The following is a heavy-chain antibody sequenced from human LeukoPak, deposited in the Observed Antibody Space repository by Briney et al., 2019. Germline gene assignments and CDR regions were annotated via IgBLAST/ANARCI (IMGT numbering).Heavy chain of an antibody. CDR1: GGSISSSSYY. D-gene: IGHD1-14*01. CDR2: ISYSGST. V-gene: IGHV4-39*07. Sequence: SETLSLTCTVSGGSISSSSYYWGWIRQPPGKGLEWIGSISYSGSTNYNPSLKSRVTISVDTSKNQFSLKLSSVTAADTAVYYCARERGYNRRYYMDVWGKGTTVTISS. CDR3: ARERGYNRRYYMDV. J-gene: IGHJ6*03.